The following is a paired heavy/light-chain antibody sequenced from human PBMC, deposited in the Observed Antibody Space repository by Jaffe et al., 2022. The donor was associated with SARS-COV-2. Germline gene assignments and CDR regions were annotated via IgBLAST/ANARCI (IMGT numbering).Heavy chain of an antibody. CDR2: IYWDDDK. CDR3: AHLLWLGVPGWFDP. Sequence: QITLKESGPTLVKPTETLTLTCTFSGFSLTTSGVGVGWIRQPPGKALEWLALIYWDDDKRYNSSLSSRLIITKDTSKNQVVLTMTNMEPVDTGTYYCAHLLWLGVPGWFDPWGQGTLVTVPS. D-gene: IGHD5-18*01. V-gene: IGHV2-5*02. CDR1: GFSLTTSGVG. J-gene: IGHJ5*02.
Light chain of an antibody. CDR1: RPNIGSNF. CDR3: AAWDDSLRGLV. V-gene: IGLV1-47*01. J-gene: IGLJ1*01. Sequence: QSVLTQPPSASGTPGQRVTISCFGSRPNIGSNFVYWYQLLPGTAPKLLIYRNDQRPSGVPARFSGSKSGTSASLAISGLRSEDEADYCCAAWDDSLRGLVFGPGTKVTVL. CDR2: RND.